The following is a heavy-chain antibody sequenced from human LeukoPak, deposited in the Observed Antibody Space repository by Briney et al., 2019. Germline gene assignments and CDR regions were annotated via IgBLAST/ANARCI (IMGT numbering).Heavy chain of an antibody. J-gene: IGHJ4*02. CDR1: GYTFTGYY. CDR2: INPNSGGT. CDR3: ARDSRSGSYYSPFDY. D-gene: IGHD1-26*01. V-gene: IGHV1-2*04. Sequence: ASVKVSCKASGYTFTGYYMHWVRQAPGQGLEWMGWINPNSGGTNYAQKFQGWVTVTRDTSISTAYMELSRLRSDDTAVYYCARDSRSGSYYSPFDYWGQGTLVTVSS.